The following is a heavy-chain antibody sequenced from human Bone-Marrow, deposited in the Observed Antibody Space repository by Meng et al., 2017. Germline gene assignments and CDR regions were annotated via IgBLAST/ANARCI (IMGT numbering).Heavy chain of an antibody. D-gene: IGHD2-2*01. V-gene: IGHV1-69*05. CDR1: GGTFSSYA. Sequence: SVKVSCKASGGTFSSYAISWVRQAPGQGLEWMGGIIPILGTANYAQKFQGRVTITTDESTSTAYMELSSLRSEDTAVYYCARVKQEREGRHYQLLLESDYYYYGMDVWGQGTTVTVSS. CDR3: ARVKQEREGRHYQLLLESDYYYYGMDV. CDR2: IIPILGTA. J-gene: IGHJ6*02.